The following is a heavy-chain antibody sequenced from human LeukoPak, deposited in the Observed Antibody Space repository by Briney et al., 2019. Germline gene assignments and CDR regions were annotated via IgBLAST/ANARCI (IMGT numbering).Heavy chain of an antibody. D-gene: IGHD6-6*01. J-gene: IGHJ4*02. CDR2: INPNSGGT. CDR1: GYTFTGYY. CDR3: ARQPYSSSSLIDY. V-gene: IGHV1-2*02. Sequence: ASVKVSCKASGYTFTGYYMHWVRQAPGQGLEWMGWINPNSGGTNYAQKFQGRVTMTRDTSISTAYLQWSRLKASDTAMYYCARQPYSSSSLIDYWGQGTLVTVSS.